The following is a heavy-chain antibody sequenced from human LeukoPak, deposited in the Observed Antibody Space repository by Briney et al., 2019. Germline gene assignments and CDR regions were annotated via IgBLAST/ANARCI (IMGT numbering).Heavy chain of an antibody. D-gene: IGHD6-19*01. J-gene: IGHJ4*02. Sequence: GGSLRLSCAASGFTFSSYSMNWVRQAPGKGLEWVSSISSSSSYIYYADSVKGRFTISRDNAKNSLYLQMNSLRAEDTAVYYCARDTINSLWWGIAVAGLDYWGQGTLVTVSS. CDR3: ARDTINSLWWGIAVAGLDY. V-gene: IGHV3-21*01. CDR2: ISSSSSYI. CDR1: GFTFSSYS.